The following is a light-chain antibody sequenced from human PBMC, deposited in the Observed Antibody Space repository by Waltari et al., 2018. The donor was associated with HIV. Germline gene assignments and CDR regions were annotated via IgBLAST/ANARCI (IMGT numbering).Light chain of an antibody. CDR2: EVS. CDR1: SSSAGGSND. J-gene: IGLJ2*01. Sequence: QSALTQPASVSGSPAQSITISCPGTSSSAGGSNDALWYQQHPGKAPKLMMYEVSNRPSGVSDRFSGSKSGNTASLTISGLQAEDEADYYCSSYTSSSTRLFGGGTKLTVL. V-gene: IGLV2-14*01. CDR3: SSYTSSSTRL.